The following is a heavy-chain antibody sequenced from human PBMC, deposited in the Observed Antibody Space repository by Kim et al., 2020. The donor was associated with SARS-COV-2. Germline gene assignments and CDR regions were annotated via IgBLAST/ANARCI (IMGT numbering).Heavy chain of an antibody. Sequence: ASVKVSCKASGYTFTAYYLDWVRQAPGQGLQWMGRINTDSGVTDYAREFQGRVTMTRDTSINTAYLDMSGLRSDDLAVYYFTTGVNYAFEVWGQGTMVTV. CDR3: TTGVNYAFEV. V-gene: IGHV1-2*06. CDR1: GYTFTAYY. D-gene: IGHD7-27*01. CDR2: INTDSGVT. J-gene: IGHJ3*01.